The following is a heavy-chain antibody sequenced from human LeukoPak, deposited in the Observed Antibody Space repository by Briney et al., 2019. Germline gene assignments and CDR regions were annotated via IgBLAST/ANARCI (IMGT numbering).Heavy chain of an antibody. CDR3: ASEGSSSSGNFDY. J-gene: IGHJ4*02. D-gene: IGHD6-6*01. Sequence: GGSLRLSCAASGFTFSSYSMNWVRQAPGKGLEWVSYISSSSSTIYYADSVKGRFTISRDNAKNSLYLQMNSPRAEDTAVYYCASEGSSSSGNFDYWGQGTLVTVSS. V-gene: IGHV3-48*01. CDR2: ISSSSSTI. CDR1: GFTFSSYS.